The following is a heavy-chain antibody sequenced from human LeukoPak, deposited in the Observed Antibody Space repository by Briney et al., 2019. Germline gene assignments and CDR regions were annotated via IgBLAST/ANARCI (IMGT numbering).Heavy chain of an antibody. J-gene: IGHJ4*02. CDR3: ARGSGTMVRGAHLRY. V-gene: IGHV1-2*02. D-gene: IGHD3-10*01. CDR1: GYTFTGYY. CDR2: INPNSGGT. Sequence: GASVKVSCKASGYTFTGYYMHWVRQAPGQGLEWMGWINPNSGGTNYAQKFQGRVTMTRDTSISTAYMELSRLRSDDTAVYYCARGSGTMVRGAHLRYWGQGTLVTVSS.